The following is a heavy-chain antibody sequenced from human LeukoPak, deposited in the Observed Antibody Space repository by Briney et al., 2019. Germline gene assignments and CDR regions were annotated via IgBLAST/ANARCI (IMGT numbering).Heavy chain of an antibody. CDR2: ISSSSSYI. J-gene: IGHJ5*02. D-gene: IGHD3-3*01. CDR3: AFWSGYYRENWFDP. CDR1: GFTFSSYS. V-gene: IGHV3-21*01. Sequence: GGSLRLSCAAPGFTFSSYSMNWVRQAPGKGLEWVSSISSSSSYIYYADSVKGRFTISRDNAKNSLYLQMNSLRAEDTAVYYCAFWSGYYRENWFDPWGQGTLVTVSS.